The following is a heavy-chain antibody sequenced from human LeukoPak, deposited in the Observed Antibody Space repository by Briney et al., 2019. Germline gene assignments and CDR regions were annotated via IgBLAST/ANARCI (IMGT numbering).Heavy chain of an antibody. D-gene: IGHD2-15*01. CDR1: GSTFSNAW. Sequence: PGGPLRLSCASSGSTFSNAWMSWVRQAPGKGMEWVALIKSKTDGGTTDYAAHVKGRFTISRDDAKNTLYLQMNSLKIEDTAVYYCATDSVYCSGGSCYPFDYWGQGTLVTVSS. J-gene: IGHJ4*02. CDR2: IKSKTDGGTT. CDR3: ATDSVYCSGGSCYPFDY. V-gene: IGHV3-15*01.